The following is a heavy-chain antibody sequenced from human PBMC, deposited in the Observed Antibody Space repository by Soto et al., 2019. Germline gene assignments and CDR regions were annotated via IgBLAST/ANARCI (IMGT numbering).Heavy chain of an antibody. CDR3: GGWDGYYIRY. V-gene: IGHV4-31*03. Sequence: QVQLQEAGPGLVKPSQTLSLTCTVSRGAINIGGYYWSWISQHPGKGLEWIGYIHHSGSTYYNPSLNSRLTTSVDTSNNQISLNLTSVTAADTAVYYCGGWDGYYIRYWGQVTPVTVSS. J-gene: IGHJ4*02. CDR1: RGAINIGGYY. CDR2: IHHSGST. D-gene: IGHD3-22*01.